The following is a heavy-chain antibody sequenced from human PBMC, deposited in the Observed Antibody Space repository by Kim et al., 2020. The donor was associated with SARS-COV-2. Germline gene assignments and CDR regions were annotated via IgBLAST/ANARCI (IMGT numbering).Heavy chain of an antibody. V-gene: IGHV3-11*01. Sequence: GGSLRLSCAASGFTLSDYCMSWIRQAPGKGLEWVSYIGTGGRTIYYADSVKGRFTISRANAKNSLSLQMNSLRAEDTAVYYCARVLRPYYNYAMDVWGQG. CDR3: ARVLRPYYNYAMDV. D-gene: IGHD4-17*01. J-gene: IGHJ6*02. CDR2: IGTGGRTI. CDR1: GFTLSDYC.